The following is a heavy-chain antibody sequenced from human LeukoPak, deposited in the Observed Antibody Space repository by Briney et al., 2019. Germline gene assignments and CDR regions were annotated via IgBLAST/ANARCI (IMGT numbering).Heavy chain of an antibody. J-gene: IGHJ4*02. CDR3: VRRKANSDGEFDY. D-gene: IGHD3-10*01. Sequence: PGGSLTLSCAVSGFSFSSYNMNWVRQAAGKGLDWVACISSSGSSITYADSVEGRFTISRENVKNSLYLQMNSLRAEDTAVYYCVRRKANSDGEFDYWGQGTLVTVSS. CDR2: ISSSGSSI. CDR1: GFSFSSYN. V-gene: IGHV3-48*01.